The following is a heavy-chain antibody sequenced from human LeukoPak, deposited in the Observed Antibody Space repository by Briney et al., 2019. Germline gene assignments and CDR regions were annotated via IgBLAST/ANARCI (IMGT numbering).Heavy chain of an antibody. J-gene: IGHJ4*02. CDR2: INWNGGST. D-gene: IGHD3-22*01. CDR3: VRASYSIGYYYPEVFDY. V-gene: IGHV3-20*04. Sequence: SGGSLRLSCAASGFTFNDYGMSWVRHAPGKGLEWVSGINWNGGSTKYADSVKGRFTISRDNAKNSLSLQMNSLRVEDTALFYCVRASYSIGYYYPEVFDYRGRGTLVTVSS. CDR1: GFTFNDYG.